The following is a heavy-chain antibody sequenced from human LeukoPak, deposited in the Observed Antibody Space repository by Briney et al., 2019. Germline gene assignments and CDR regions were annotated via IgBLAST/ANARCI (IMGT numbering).Heavy chain of an antibody. CDR3: ARAGYCSGGSCTGTVDY. D-gene: IGHD2-15*01. Sequence: SETLSLTCTVSGGSISTYYWSWIRQPPGKGLEWIGYIYYSGSNNYNPSLKSRVTISVDTSKNQYSLKLNSVTAADTAVYYCARAGYCSGGSCTGTVDYWGQGTLVTVSS. J-gene: IGHJ4*02. CDR2: IYYSGSN. V-gene: IGHV4-59*01. CDR1: GGSISTYY.